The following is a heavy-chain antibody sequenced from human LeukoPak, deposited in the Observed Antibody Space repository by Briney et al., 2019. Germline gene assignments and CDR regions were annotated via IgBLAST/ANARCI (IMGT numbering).Heavy chain of an antibody. Sequence: PSGTLSLTCAVSGGSISSSNWWSWVRQPPGKGLEWIGEIYHSGSTNYNPSLKSRVTISVDKSKNQFSLKLSSVTAADTAVYYCARDLRTGYSSSWNNWFDPWGQGTLVTVSS. J-gene: IGHJ5*02. CDR2: IYHSGST. D-gene: IGHD6-13*01. V-gene: IGHV4-4*02. CDR3: ARDLRTGYSSSWNNWFDP. CDR1: GGSISSSNW.